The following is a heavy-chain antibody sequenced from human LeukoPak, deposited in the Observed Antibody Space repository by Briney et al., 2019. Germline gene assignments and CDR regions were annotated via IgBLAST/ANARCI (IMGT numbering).Heavy chain of an antibody. CDR2: INHSGST. Sequence: SETLSLTCAVYDRSFSGYYRSWIRQPPGKGLEWIGEINHSGSTNYNPSLKSRVTISVDTSKNQFSLKLSSVTAADTAVYYCARVPIPVATTFAFDIWGQGTMVTVSS. J-gene: IGHJ3*02. D-gene: IGHD6-19*01. V-gene: IGHV4-34*01. CDR1: DRSFSGYY. CDR3: ARVPIPVATTFAFDI.